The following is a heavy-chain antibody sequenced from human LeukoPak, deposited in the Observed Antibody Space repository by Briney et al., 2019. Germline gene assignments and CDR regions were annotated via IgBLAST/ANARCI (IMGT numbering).Heavy chain of an antibody. J-gene: IGHJ3*02. CDR1: GFTFSSYG. D-gene: IGHD6-19*01. CDR2: ISGSGGST. V-gene: IGHV3-23*01. CDR3: ARDKWLGAFDI. Sequence: GGTLRLSCAASGFTFSSYGMSWVRQAPGKGLEWVSAISGSGGSTYYADSVKGRFTISRDNSKNTLYLQMNSLRAEDTAVYYCARDKWLGAFDIWGQGTMVTVSS.